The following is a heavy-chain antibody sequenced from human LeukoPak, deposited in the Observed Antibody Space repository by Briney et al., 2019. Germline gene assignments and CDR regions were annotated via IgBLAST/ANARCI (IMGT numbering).Heavy chain of an antibody. CDR2: INPNSGGT. V-gene: IGHV1-2*02. J-gene: IGHJ5*01. CDR3: AGVDGRWLQYGWFDS. Sequence: ASVKVSCKASGYTFTGYYMHWVRQAPGQGLEWMGWINPNSGGTNYAQKFQGRVTMTRDTSISTAYMELSRLRSDDTAVYYCAGVDGRWLQYGWFDSGGQGTLVTVSS. D-gene: IGHD5-24*01. CDR1: GYTFTGYY.